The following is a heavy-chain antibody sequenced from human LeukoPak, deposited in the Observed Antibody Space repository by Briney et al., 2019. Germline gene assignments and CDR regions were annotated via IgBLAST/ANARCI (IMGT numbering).Heavy chain of an antibody. Sequence: GGSLRLSCAASGFTFSTYNMNWVRRAPGKGLEWVSSISSGSGYIYYADSVKGRFIISRDNAKNSLYLQMNSLRAEDTAVYYCAREGGGIDYWGQGTLVTVAS. CDR3: AREGGGIDY. D-gene: IGHD1-1*01. V-gene: IGHV3-21*01. J-gene: IGHJ4*02. CDR1: GFTFSTYN. CDR2: ISSGSGYI.